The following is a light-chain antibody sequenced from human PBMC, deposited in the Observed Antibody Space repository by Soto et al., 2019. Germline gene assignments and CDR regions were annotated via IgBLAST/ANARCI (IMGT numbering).Light chain of an antibody. V-gene: IGLV2-14*01. CDR2: DVS. Sequence: QSVLTQPASVSGSPGQSITLSCTGASSDVGGYNYVSWYQQHPGKAPKLMIYDVSDRPSGVSNRFSGSKSGNTASLTISGLQAEDDDDYYCSSYTSSSTRVFGTGTKVTVL. CDR3: SSYTSSSTRV. J-gene: IGLJ1*01. CDR1: SSDVGGYNY.